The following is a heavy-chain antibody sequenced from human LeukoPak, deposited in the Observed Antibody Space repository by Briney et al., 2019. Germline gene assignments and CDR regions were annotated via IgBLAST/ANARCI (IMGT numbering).Heavy chain of an antibody. D-gene: IGHD3-3*01. CDR1: GGSFSGCY. CDR3: ARVLPITIFGVVITDNWFDP. CDR2: INHSGST. V-gene: IGHV4-34*01. J-gene: IGHJ5*02. Sequence: SETLSLTCAVYGGSFSGCYWSWIRQPPGKGLEWIGEINHSGSTNYNPSLKSRVTISVDTSKNQFSLKLSSVTAADTAVYYCARVLPITIFGVVITDNWFDPWGQGTLVTVSS.